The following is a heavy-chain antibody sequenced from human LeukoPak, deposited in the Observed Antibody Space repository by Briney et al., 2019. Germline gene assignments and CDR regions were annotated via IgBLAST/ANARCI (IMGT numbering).Heavy chain of an antibody. D-gene: IGHD1-1*01. V-gene: IGHV4-34*01. J-gene: IGHJ6*03. CDR3: ASSGQLLKYYYYMDV. CDR1: GGSFSGYY. CDR2: INHSGST. Sequence: PSETLSLTCAVYGGSFSGYYWSWIRQPPGKGLEWIGEINHSGSTNYNPSLKSRVTISVDTSKNQFSLKLSSVTAADTAVYYCASSGQLLKYYYYMDVWGKGTTVTVSS.